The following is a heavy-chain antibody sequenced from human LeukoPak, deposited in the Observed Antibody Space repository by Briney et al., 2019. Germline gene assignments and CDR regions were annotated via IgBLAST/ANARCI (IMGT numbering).Heavy chain of an antibody. CDR1: GYTFTGYY. V-gene: IGHV1-2*02. Sequence: GASVKVSCKASGYTFTGYYMHWVRQAPGQGLEWMGWINPNSGGTTYAQKFQGRVTMTRDTSISTAYMELSRLRSDDTAVYYCASSGVNDYGDLIDYWGQGTLVTVSS. CDR2: INPNSGGT. D-gene: IGHD4-17*01. CDR3: ASSGVNDYGDLIDY. J-gene: IGHJ4*02.